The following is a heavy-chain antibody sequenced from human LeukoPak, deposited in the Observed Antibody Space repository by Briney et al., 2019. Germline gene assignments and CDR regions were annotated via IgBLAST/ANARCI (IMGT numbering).Heavy chain of an antibody. D-gene: IGHD2-2*02. CDR2: INPDSGGT. V-gene: IGHV1-2*02. Sequence: ASVKVSCKASGYTFTCYYMHWVRQAPGQGLEWMGWINPDSGGTNYAQKFQRRVTMTRDTSISTAYMELSRLRSDDTAVYYCARGRGGYCSSTSCHRLFDYWGQGTLVTVSS. CDR3: ARGRGGYCSSTSCHRLFDY. CDR1: GYTFTCYY. J-gene: IGHJ4*02.